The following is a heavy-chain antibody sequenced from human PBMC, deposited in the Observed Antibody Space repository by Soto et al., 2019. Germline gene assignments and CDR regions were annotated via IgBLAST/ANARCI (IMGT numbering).Heavy chain of an antibody. Sequence: PGESLKISCAASGFTFSSYGMNWVRQAPGKGLEWVSAISGSGSSTYYADSVKGRFTISRDNSKNTLYLQMNSLRAEDTAVYYCAKEGGEVLTVDYWGQGTLVTVSS. D-gene: IGHD3-10*01. J-gene: IGHJ4*02. CDR2: ISGSGSST. V-gene: IGHV3-23*01. CDR3: AKEGGEVLTVDY. CDR1: GFTFSSYG.